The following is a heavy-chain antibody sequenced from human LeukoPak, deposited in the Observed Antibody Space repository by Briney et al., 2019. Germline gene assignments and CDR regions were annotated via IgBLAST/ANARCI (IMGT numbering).Heavy chain of an antibody. CDR1: GFTFSDYY. Sequence: GGSLRLSCAASGFTFSDYYMSWIRQAPGKGLEWVAFIRYDGSNKYYADSVKGRFTISRDNSKNTLYLQMNSLRAEDTAVYYCAKDGLHVGVTTLFLDYWGQGTLVTVSS. CDR2: IRYDGSNK. D-gene: IGHD4-11*01. CDR3: AKDGLHVGVTTLFLDY. V-gene: IGHV3-30*02. J-gene: IGHJ4*02.